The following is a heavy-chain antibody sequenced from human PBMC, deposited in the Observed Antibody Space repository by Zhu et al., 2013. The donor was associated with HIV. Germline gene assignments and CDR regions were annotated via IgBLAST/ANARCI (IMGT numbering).Heavy chain of an antibody. CDR2: IIPIFGTA. Sequence: QVRLVQSGAEVKRPGASVKVSCETSGYTFTDYWIQWVRQGPGQGLEWMGGIIPIFGTANYAQKFQGRVTITADESTSTAYMELSSLRSEDTAVYYCAVPLKVAGPEYFDYWGQGTLVTVSS. CDR1: GYTFTDYW. CDR3: AVPLKVAGPEYFDY. V-gene: IGHV1-69*01. J-gene: IGHJ4*02. D-gene: IGHD6-19*01.